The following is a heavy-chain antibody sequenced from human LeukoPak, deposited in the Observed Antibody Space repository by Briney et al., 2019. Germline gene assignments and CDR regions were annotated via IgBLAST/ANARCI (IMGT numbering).Heavy chain of an antibody. D-gene: IGHD4-17*01. Sequence: ASVKVSCKASGYTFTSYGISWVRPAPGQGLAWMGWISAYNGNTNYAQKLQDRVTMTTDTSTSTAYMELRSLRSDDTAVYYCARYGDDLYFDYWGQGTLVTVSS. CDR3: ARYGDDLYFDY. CDR2: ISAYNGNT. CDR1: GYTFTSYG. V-gene: IGHV1-18*01. J-gene: IGHJ4*02.